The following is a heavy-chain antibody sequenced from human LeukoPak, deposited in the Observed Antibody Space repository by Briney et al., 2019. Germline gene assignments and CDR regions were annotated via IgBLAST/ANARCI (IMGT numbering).Heavy chain of an antibody. J-gene: IGHJ5*02. Sequence: SETLSLTCAVYGGSFSGDYWNWIRQPPRKGLEREGEGNNSRSTNYYSNLTSRVPITIETSKYQFSLKLNSITATDAATSYYARQHRGRIAARPIGNWFEPWGPGARVTGSS. V-gene: IGHV4-34*01. CDR2: GNNSRST. CDR3: ARQHRGRIAARPIGNWFEP. D-gene: IGHD6-6*01. CDR1: GGSFSGDY.